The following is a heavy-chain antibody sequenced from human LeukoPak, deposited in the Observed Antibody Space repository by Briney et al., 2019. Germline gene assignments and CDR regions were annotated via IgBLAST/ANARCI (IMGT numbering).Heavy chain of an antibody. CDR2: ISSDGRIT. CDR3: ARFRRDGFNYNDY. CDR1: GFTFSSYG. J-gene: IGHJ4*02. Sequence: PGGSLRLSCAASGFTFSSYGIHWVRQAPGKGLEWVAVISSDGRITYYADSVKGRFTISRDNAKNSMYLQMNDLRAEDTAIYYCARFRRDGFNYNDYWGQGTLVTVSS. V-gene: IGHV3-33*08. D-gene: IGHD5-24*01.